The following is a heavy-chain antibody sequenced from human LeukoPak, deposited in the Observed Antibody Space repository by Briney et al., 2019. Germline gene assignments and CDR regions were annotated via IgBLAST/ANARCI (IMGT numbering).Heavy chain of an antibody. Sequence: ASQTLSLTCSVSGGFITSGGYYWNWVRQLPEKGLEWLGYISHSGYSYYNPSLKSRLTISADTSKNQFSLELTSVTAADTAVYYCAKFRSDAFDTWGQGTMVTVSS. CDR1: GGFITSGGYY. J-gene: IGHJ3*02. CDR3: AKFRSDAFDT. V-gene: IGHV4-31*03. CDR2: ISHSGYS.